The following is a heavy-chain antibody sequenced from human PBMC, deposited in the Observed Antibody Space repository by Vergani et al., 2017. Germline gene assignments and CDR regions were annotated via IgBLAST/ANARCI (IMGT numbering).Heavy chain of an antibody. D-gene: IGHD3-10*01. CDR1: GGSMSSFY. CDR3: VRDSWRSDLRGVYWFDT. Sequence: QVQLQESGPGLVKPSETLFLTCTVSGGSMSSFYWSWIRQPAGKGLEWIGRIHASGTKNYNPSLRSRVTLSVDTSKNQLSLKMISMTAADTAVYYCVRDSWRSDLRGVYWFDTWGQGTLVSVSS. V-gene: IGHV4-4*07. CDR2: IHASGTK. J-gene: IGHJ5*02.